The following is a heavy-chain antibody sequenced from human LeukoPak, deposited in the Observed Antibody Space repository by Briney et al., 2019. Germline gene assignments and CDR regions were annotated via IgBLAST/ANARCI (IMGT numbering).Heavy chain of an antibody. CDR3: ARDSLYGVVDY. V-gene: IGHV1-46*01. Sequence: ASVKVSCKTSGYTFTSYYIHWVRQAPGQGLEWMGIINPSGGSTSYAQKFQGRVTMTRDTSTSTVYMYLSSLRSGDTAVYYCARDSLYGVVDYWGQGTLVTVSS. D-gene: IGHD4-17*01. J-gene: IGHJ4*02. CDR1: GYTFTSYY. CDR2: INPSGGST.